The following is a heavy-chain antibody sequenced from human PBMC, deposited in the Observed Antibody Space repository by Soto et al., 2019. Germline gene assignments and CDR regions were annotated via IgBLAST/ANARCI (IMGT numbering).Heavy chain of an antibody. CDR1: GGSINSSNW. Sequence: SETLPLACAVCGGSINSSNWWRWVRQPPGQGREGSGEIYHNGSTNYNPTIKRRVTISVDKSKNQFSLKLSSVTAGDTAVYYCARTPRGAHSSGWYYYYYGMDVWGQGTTVTVSS. CDR2: IYHNGST. CDR3: ARTPRGAHSSGWYYYYYGMDV. D-gene: IGHD6-19*01. J-gene: IGHJ6*02. V-gene: IGHV4-4*02.